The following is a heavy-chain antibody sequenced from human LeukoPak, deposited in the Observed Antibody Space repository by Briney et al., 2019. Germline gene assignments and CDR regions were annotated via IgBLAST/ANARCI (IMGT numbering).Heavy chain of an antibody. D-gene: IGHD2-2*01. Sequence: PGGSLRLSCAASAFTFSSYSVNWVSQAPGKGLEWVSCISSSSSYIYYADSVKGRFTISRDNAKNSLYLQMNSLRAEDTAVYYCARDLFPMLSTSSALSWWGQRTLVTVSS. CDR2: ISSSSSYI. J-gene: IGHJ4*02. CDR1: AFTFSSYS. CDR3: ARDLFPMLSTSSALSW. V-gene: IGHV3-21*01.